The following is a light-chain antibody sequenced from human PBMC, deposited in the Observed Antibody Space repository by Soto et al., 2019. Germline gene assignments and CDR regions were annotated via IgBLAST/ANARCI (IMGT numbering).Light chain of an antibody. CDR2: EVS. Sequence: QSALTQPASVSGSPGQSVTISCTGTSSDIGAYNLVSWYQHHPDKAPKLVISEVSNRPSGVSDRFSGSKSGNTASLTISGLQSEDEADYYCASLTTTNFVFGTGTKVTVL. CDR3: ASLTTTNFV. J-gene: IGLJ1*01. V-gene: IGLV2-14*01. CDR1: SSDIGAYNL.